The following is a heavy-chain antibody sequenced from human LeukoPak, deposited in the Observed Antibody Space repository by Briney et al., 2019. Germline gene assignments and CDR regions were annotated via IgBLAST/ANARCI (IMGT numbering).Heavy chain of an antibody. CDR3: ARDDYGGKLDI. V-gene: IGHV3-33*01. Sequence: GGSLRLSCAASGFTFSNYDMHWVRQAPGKGLEGVAVICYDGSNKYYEDSVKGRFTISRDNSKNTLYLQMNSLRAEATAVYYCARDDYGGKLDIWGQGTVVTVS. D-gene: IGHD4-23*01. J-gene: IGHJ3*02. CDR2: ICYDGSNK. CDR1: GFTFSNYD.